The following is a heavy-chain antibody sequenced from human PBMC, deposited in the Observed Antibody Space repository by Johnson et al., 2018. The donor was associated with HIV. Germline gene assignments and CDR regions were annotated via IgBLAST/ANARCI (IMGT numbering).Heavy chain of an antibody. V-gene: IGHV3-30*14. CDR3: ARGGRGSACDI. D-gene: IGHD3-16*01. J-gene: IGHJ3*02. Sequence: QVQLVESGGGVVRPGGSLRLSCAASGFTFSSYAMHWVRQAPGKGLEWAAVISYAGRNKYYADSVKGRFTSPSDNSKNTLVLQKSSTSAEDTAVYYRARGGRGSACDIWGQGTMVTVSS. CDR1: GFTFSSYA. CDR2: ISYAGRNK.